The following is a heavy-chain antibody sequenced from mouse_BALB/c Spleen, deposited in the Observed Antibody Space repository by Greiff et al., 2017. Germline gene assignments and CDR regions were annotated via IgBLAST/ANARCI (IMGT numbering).Heavy chain of an antibody. Sequence: EVHLVESGGGLVKPGGSLKLSCAASGFTFSGYAMSWVRQTPEKGLEWVASISSGGSTYYPDSVKGRFTISRDNARNILNLLMSSLRSEDTAMYYCTKEGGNYGYFDYWGQGTTLTVSS. J-gene: IGHJ2*01. V-gene: IGHV5-6-5*01. CDR3: TKEGGNYGYFDY. CDR1: GFTFSGYA. CDR2: ISSGGST. D-gene: IGHD2-1*01.